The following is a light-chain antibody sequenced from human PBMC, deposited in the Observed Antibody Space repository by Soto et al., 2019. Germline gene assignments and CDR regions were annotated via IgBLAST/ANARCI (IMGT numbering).Light chain of an antibody. CDR2: GAS. Sequence: EIVLTQSPGTMSLSPGERATLSCRASRSGNNDHLAWYQQQPGQAPRLLIYGASSRATGSPDRFSGSGSGTDFSLTISRLEPEDFAVYYCQQYADSPITFGGGTKVEIK. CDR1: RSGNNDH. CDR3: QQYADSPIT. J-gene: IGKJ4*01. V-gene: IGKV3-20*01.